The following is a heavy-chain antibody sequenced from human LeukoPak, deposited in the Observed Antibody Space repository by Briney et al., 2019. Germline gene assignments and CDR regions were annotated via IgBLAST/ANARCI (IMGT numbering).Heavy chain of an antibody. CDR3: ASFDWLSAPDDY. J-gene: IGHJ4*02. D-gene: IGHD3-9*01. V-gene: IGHV3-7*03. CDR2: INHNGNVN. CDR1: GFTFSSYW. Sequence: GGSLRLSCAASGFTFSSYWMNWARQAPGKGLEWVASINHNGNVNYYVDSVKGRFTISRDNAKNSLYLQMSNLRAEDTAVYYCASFDWLSAPDDYWGQGTLVTVSS.